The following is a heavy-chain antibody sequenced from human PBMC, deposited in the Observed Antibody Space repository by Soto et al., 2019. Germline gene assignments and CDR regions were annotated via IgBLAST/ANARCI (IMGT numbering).Heavy chain of an antibody. CDR3: AKDYGSGSYYNQNYYYYYMDV. V-gene: IGHV3-9*01. CDR2: ISWNSGSI. CDR1: GFTFDDYA. J-gene: IGHJ6*03. D-gene: IGHD3-10*01. Sequence: SLRLSCAASGFTFDDYAMHWVRQAPGKGLEWVSGISWNSGSIGYADSVKGRFTISRDNAKNSLYLQMNSLRAEDTALYYCAKDYGSGSYYNQNYYYYYMDVWGKGTTVTVSS.